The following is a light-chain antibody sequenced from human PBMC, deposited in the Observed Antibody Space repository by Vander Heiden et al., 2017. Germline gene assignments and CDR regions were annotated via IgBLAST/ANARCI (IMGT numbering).Light chain of an antibody. V-gene: IGLV2-11*01. CDR3: CSYAGSYTFG. Sequence: QSALTQPRSVSGSPGQSVTISCTGTSSDVGGYNYVSWYQQHPGKAPKLMIYDVSKRPSGVPDRFSGSKSGNTASLTISGLQAEDEADYCCCSYAGSYTFGFGGGTKLTVL. J-gene: IGLJ2*01. CDR2: DVS. CDR1: SSDVGGYNY.